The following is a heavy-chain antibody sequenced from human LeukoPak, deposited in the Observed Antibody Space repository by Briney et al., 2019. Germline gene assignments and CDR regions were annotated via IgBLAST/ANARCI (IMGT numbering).Heavy chain of an antibody. CDR3: ARDATTEPGTVYMDV. V-gene: IGHV3-30*02. D-gene: IGHD6-13*01. CDR2: IRYDGSIK. J-gene: IGHJ6*03. CDR1: GFTFSDYG. Sequence: GGSLRLSCAASGFTFSDYGMVWVRQAPGKGLEWVAFIRYDGSIKYYTDSVKGRFTISRDNAKNSLYLQMNSLRAEDTALYFCARDATTEPGTVYMDVWGKGTTVTISS.